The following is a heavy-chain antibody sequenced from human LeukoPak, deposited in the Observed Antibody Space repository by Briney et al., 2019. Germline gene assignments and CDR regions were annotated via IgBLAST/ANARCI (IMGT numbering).Heavy chain of an antibody. CDR2: IYYSGST. Sequence: PSETLSLTCTVSGGSISSYYWSWIRQPPGKGLEWIGYIYYSGSTNYNPSLKSRVTISVDTSKNQFSLKLSSVTAADTAVYYCARGDRPYYYYYGMDVWGQGTTVTVSS. CDR3: ARGDRPYYYYYGMDV. V-gene: IGHV4-59*01. J-gene: IGHJ6*02. CDR1: GGSISSYY. D-gene: IGHD1-14*01.